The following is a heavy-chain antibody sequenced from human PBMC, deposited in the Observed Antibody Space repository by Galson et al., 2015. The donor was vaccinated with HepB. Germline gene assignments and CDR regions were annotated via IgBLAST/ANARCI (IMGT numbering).Heavy chain of an antibody. CDR3: ARGLEGSGRLYYYGSGSLVSVDY. D-gene: IGHD3-10*01. J-gene: IGHJ4*02. Sequence: SVKVSCKASGYTFTSYYMHWVRQAPGQGLEWMGIINPSGGSTSYAQKFQGRVIMTRDTSTSTVYMELSSLRSEDTAVYYCARGLEGSGRLYYYGSGSLVSVDYWGQGTLVTVSS. V-gene: IGHV1-46*03. CDR2: INPSGGST. CDR1: GYTFTSYY.